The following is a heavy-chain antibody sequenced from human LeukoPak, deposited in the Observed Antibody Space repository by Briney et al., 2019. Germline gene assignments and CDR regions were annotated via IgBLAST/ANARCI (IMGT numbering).Heavy chain of an antibody. CDR3: AKYNPGYSSGCFDY. CDR2: ISGSGGST. Sequence: GGSLRLSCAASGFTFSSYAMSWVRQARGRGLEWVSAISGSGGSTYYADSVKGRFTISRDNSKTTLYLQMNSLRAEDTAVYYCAKYNPGYSSGCFDYWGQGTLVTVSS. D-gene: IGHD6-19*01. J-gene: IGHJ4*02. CDR1: GFTFSSYA. V-gene: IGHV3-23*01.